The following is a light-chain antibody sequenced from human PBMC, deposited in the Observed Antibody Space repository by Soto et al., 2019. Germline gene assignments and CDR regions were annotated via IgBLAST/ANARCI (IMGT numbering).Light chain of an antibody. CDR1: SSDVGGYNY. CDR2: EVT. CDR3: SSYTSRSTLV. J-gene: IGLJ1*01. Sequence: QSVLIQPPSVSGSPGQSVTISCTGTSSDVGGYNYVSWYQQHPGKAPKLMIYEVTNRPSGVSNRFSGSKSGNTASLTISGLQAEDEADYYCSSYTSRSTLVFATGTKVTVL. V-gene: IGLV2-14*01.